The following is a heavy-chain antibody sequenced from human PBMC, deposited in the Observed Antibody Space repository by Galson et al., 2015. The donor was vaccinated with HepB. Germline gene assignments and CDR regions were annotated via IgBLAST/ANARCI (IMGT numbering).Heavy chain of an antibody. Sequence: SVKVSCKASGGTFSSYAISWVRQAPGQGLEWMGGIIPIFGTANYAQKFQGRVTITADESTSTAYMELSSLRSEDTAVYYCARDPGKIVGAHNWFDPWGQGTLVTVSS. CDR1: GGTFSSYA. J-gene: IGHJ5*02. CDR3: ARDPGKIVGAHNWFDP. V-gene: IGHV1-69*13. D-gene: IGHD1-26*01. CDR2: IIPIFGTA.